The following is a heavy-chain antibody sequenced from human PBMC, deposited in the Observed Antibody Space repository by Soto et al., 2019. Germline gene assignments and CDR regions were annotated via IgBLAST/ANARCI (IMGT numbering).Heavy chain of an antibody. CDR1: GYSFTSYW. D-gene: IGHD3-22*01. J-gene: IGHJ4*02. Sequence: PGESLKISCKGSGYSFTSYWIGWVRQMPGKGLEWMGIIYPGDSDTRYSPSFQGQVTISADKSISTAYLQWSSLKASDTAMYYRARRVYYYDSSGQSYFDYWGQGTLVTVSS. CDR2: IYPGDSDT. CDR3: ARRVYYYDSSGQSYFDY. V-gene: IGHV5-51*01.